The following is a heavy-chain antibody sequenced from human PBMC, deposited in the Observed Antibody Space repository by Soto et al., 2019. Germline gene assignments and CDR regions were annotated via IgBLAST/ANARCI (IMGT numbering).Heavy chain of an antibody. Sequence: QLQLQESGPGLVKPSETLSLTCTVSGGSISISSYYWGWIRQPPGKGLEWIGSIYYSGSTYYNPSLKSRGTISVDTSQNQFSLNLNSVTAADTAVYYCARPPTASLDAFEIWGKGTMVTVSS. V-gene: IGHV4-39*01. J-gene: IGHJ3*02. CDR1: GGSISISSYY. CDR3: ARPPTASLDAFEI. CDR2: IYYSGST.